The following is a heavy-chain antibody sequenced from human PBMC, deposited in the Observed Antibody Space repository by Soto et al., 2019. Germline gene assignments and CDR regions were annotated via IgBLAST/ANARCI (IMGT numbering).Heavy chain of an antibody. D-gene: IGHD5-18*01. CDR3: ARDQGYSYGPLDY. CDR1: GFTFGSYA. CDR2: ISSSGDST. J-gene: IGHJ4*02. Sequence: PGGSLRLSCAASGFTFGSYAMIWVRQAPGKGLGWVSTISSSGDSTYYADSVKGRFTVSRDNAKNSLYLQMNSLRAEDTAVYYCARDQGYSYGPLDYWGQGTLVTVSS. V-gene: IGHV3-23*01.